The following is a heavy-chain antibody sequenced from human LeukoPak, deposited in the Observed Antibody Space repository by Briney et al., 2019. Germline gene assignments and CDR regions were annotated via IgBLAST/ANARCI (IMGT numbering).Heavy chain of an antibody. CDR1: GGSINNGDYY. D-gene: IGHD3-16*02. J-gene: IGHJ4*02. CDR2: IYYSGSA. V-gene: IGHV4-30-4*01. CDR3: ARVPWALLFFDN. Sequence: SETLSLTCTVSGGSINNGDYYWSWIRQPPGKGLEWIGYIYYSGSAYYNPSLKSRVNISVDTSKNQFSLKLTSVTAADTAVYYCARVPWALLFFDNWGQGTLVTVSS.